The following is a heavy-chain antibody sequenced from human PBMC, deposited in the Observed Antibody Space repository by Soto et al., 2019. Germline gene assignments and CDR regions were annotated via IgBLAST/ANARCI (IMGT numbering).Heavy chain of an antibody. CDR1: GFTFSSYG. CDR3: ATQGGYYYGSGSPPNWFDP. CDR2: IWYDGSNK. Sequence: PGGSLRLSCAASGFTFSSYGMHWVRQAPGKGLEWVAVIWYDGSNKYYADSVKGRFTISRDNSKNTLYLQMNSLRAEDTAVYYCATQGGYYYGSGSPPNWFDPWGQGTLVTVSS. D-gene: IGHD3-10*01. J-gene: IGHJ5*02. V-gene: IGHV3-33*01.